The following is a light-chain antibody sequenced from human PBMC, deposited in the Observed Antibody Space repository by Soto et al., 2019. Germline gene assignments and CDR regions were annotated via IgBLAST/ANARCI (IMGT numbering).Light chain of an antibody. CDR3: QQYNNWPPLT. J-gene: IGKJ4*01. CDR1: QSVSSN. Sequence: EIVMTQSPATLSVSPGERATLSCRASQSVSSNLAWYQQKPGQAPRLLSYGASTRATGIPARLRGSGSGTEFTLTISSLQSEDFAVYYCQQYNNWPPLTFGGGTKLDIK. V-gene: IGKV3-15*01. CDR2: GAS.